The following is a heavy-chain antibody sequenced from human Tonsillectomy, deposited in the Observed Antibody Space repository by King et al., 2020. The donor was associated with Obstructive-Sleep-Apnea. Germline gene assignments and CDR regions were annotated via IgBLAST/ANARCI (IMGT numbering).Heavy chain of an antibody. J-gene: IGHJ4*02. D-gene: IGHD6-13*01. CDR3: AKYIAPGATRIFDS. Sequence: VQLVESGGGLVQPGGSLRLSCAASGFTFSSYPMTWVRQAPGKGLEWVSTIGGRITSTYYTDSVKGRFTISRDNSKNTLYLQMNSRRDEDTAIYYCAKYIAPGATRIFDSWGQGTLVTVSS. CDR2: IGGRITST. V-gene: IGHV3-23*04. CDR1: GFTFSSYP.